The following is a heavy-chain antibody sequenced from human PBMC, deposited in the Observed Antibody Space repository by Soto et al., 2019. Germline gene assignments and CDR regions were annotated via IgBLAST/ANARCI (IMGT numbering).Heavy chain of an antibody. CDR3: TRGADGFDY. CDR2: IGTAGDT. Sequence: EVQLVESGGDLVQPGGSLRLSCAASGFTFSSYDFHWVRQATGKGLVWVSGIGTAGDTYYAGSVKGRFIMSRENAKNSLYLQMNSLRAGDTAVYYCTRGADGFDYWGQGTLVTVSS. CDR1: GFTFSSYD. V-gene: IGHV3-13*01. D-gene: IGHD3-16*01. J-gene: IGHJ4*02.